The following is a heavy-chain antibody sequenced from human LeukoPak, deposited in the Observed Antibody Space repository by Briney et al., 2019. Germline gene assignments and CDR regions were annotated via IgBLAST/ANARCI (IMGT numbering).Heavy chain of an antibody. D-gene: IGHD6-6*01. Sequence: GASVKVSCKASGGTFSSYAISWVRQAPGQGLEWMGGIIPIFGTANYAQKFQGRVTITADESTSTAYMELSSLRSEDTAVYYCASQIPESVYSGSFYYYMDVWGKGTTVTVSS. CDR2: IIPIFGTA. CDR3: ASQIPESVYSGSFYYYMDV. J-gene: IGHJ6*03. CDR1: GGTFSSYA. V-gene: IGHV1-69*01.